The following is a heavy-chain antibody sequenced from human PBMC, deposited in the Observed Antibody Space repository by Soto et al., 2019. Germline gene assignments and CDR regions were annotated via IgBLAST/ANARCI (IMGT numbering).Heavy chain of an antibody. CDR3: ATAYVYVSENSNYYRDAFDI. D-gene: IGHD3-10*02. Sequence: GESLKISCKASGYSFSFYWIGWVLQMPGKGLEWMAIMYPDDSDIRYSPSFEAHVTISADKSTSTAFLQWSSLKASDTAMYYCATAYVYVSENSNYYRDAFDIWGKGTLVT. V-gene: IGHV5-51*01. J-gene: IGHJ3*02. CDR2: MYPDDSDI. CDR1: GYSFSFYW.